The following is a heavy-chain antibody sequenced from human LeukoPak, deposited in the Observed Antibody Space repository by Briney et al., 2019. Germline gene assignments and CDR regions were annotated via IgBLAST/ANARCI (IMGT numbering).Heavy chain of an antibody. Sequence: PGGSLRLSCAASGFTFSSYSMNWVRQAPGKGLEWVSYISSSSSTIYYADSVKGRFTISRDNAKISLYLQMNSLRAEDTAVYYCARAYSSSWYGDYYYGMDVWGLGTTVTVSS. D-gene: IGHD6-13*01. CDR1: GFTFSSYS. V-gene: IGHV3-48*01. CDR3: ARAYSSSWYGDYYYGMDV. CDR2: ISSSSSTI. J-gene: IGHJ6*02.